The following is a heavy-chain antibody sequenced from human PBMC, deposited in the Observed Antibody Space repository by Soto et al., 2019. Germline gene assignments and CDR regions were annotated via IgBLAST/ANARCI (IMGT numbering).Heavy chain of an antibody. Sequence: SVKVSCKASGYTFTSYAMHWVRQAPGQRLEWMGRIIPILGIANYAQKFQGRVTITADKSTSTAYMELSSLRSEDTAVYYCARSVVVPAAINYYYYGMDVWGQGTTVTV. CDR3: ARSVVVPAAINYYYYGMDV. CDR1: GYTFTSYA. V-gene: IGHV1-69*04. D-gene: IGHD2-2*01. CDR2: IIPILGIA. J-gene: IGHJ6*02.